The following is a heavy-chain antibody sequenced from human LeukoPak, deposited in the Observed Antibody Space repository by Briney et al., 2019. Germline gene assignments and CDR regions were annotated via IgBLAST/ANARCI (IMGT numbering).Heavy chain of an antibody. V-gene: IGHV1-2*02. CDR2: INPNSGGT. CDR3: ARSGFGSGISFDL. Sequence: SVKVSCKASGYTFTGYYMHWVRQAPGQGLEWMGWINPNSGGTNYAQKFQGRVTMTRDTSITTAYMELSSLGSEDTAVYYCARSGFGSGISFDLWGQGTLVTVSS. J-gene: IGHJ5*02. D-gene: IGHD3-10*01. CDR1: GYTFTGYY.